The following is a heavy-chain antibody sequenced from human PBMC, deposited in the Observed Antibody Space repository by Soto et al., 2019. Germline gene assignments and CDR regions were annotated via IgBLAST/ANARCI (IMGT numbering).Heavy chain of an antibody. D-gene: IGHD1-7*01. J-gene: IGHJ4*02. CDR3: ASRDPGTSVDY. V-gene: IGHV4-4*02. Sequence: SETLSLTCAVSGGSFTSNNWWTWVRQPPGQGLEWIGEIYRTGSTNYNPSLKSRVTISLDKSENQFSLKVTSLTAADTAVYYWASRDPGTSVDYWGQGTLVTVSS. CDR1: GGSFTSNNW. CDR2: IYRTGST.